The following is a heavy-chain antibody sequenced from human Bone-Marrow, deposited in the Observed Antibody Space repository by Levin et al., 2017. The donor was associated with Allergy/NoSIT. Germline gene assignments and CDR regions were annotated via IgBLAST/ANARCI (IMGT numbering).Heavy chain of an antibody. Sequence: SETLSLTCTVSGGSISSGSYYWSWIRQPAGKGLEWIGRIYTSGSTNYNPSLKSRVTISVDTSKNQFSLKLSSVTAADTAVYYCARDSGFTGYLPRQYYYYYDYMDVWGKGTTVTVSS. CDR3: ARDSGFTGYLPRQYYYYYDYMDV. CDR1: GGSISSGSYY. CDR2: IYTSGST. J-gene: IGHJ6*03. V-gene: IGHV4-61*02. D-gene: IGHD3-9*01.